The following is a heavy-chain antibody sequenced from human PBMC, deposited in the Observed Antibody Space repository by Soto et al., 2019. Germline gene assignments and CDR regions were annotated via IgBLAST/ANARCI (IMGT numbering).Heavy chain of an antibody. CDR2: INPNSGGT. Sequence: QVQLVQSGAEVKKPGASVKVSCKASGYTFTGYYMHWVRQAPGQGLEWMGWINPNSGGTNYAQKFQGWVTMTRDTSISTAYMELSRLRSDDTAVYYCARESTVVVTATPYGMDVWGQGTTVTVSS. D-gene: IGHD2-21*02. CDR1: GYTFTGYY. J-gene: IGHJ6*02. CDR3: ARESTVVVTATPYGMDV. V-gene: IGHV1-2*04.